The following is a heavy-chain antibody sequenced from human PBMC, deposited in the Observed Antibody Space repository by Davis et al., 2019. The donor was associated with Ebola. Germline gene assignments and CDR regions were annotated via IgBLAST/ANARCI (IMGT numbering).Heavy chain of an antibody. V-gene: IGHV3-23*01. Sequence: GESLKISCAASGFTFSSYAMSWVRQAPGKGLEWVSAISGSGGTTYYADSVKGRFTISRDNSKNMLYLQMNSLRAEDTAVYYCARGQLERRFFDYWGQGTLVTVSS. D-gene: IGHD1-1*01. J-gene: IGHJ4*02. CDR2: ISGSGGTT. CDR1: GFTFSSYA. CDR3: ARGQLERRFFDY.